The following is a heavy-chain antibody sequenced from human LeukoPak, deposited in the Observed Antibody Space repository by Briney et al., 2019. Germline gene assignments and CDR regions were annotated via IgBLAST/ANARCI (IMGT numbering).Heavy chain of an antibody. J-gene: IGHJ4*02. CDR3: ARDTTYDYGDLYYFDY. D-gene: IGHD4-17*01. CDR2: IYTSGST. Sequence: SSETLSLTCTVSGGSISSGSYYWSWIRQPAGKGLEWIVRIYTSGSTNYNPSLKSRVTISVDTSKNQFSLKLSSVTAADTAVYYCARDTTYDYGDLYYFDYWGQGTLVTVSS. V-gene: IGHV4-61*02. CDR1: GGSISSGSYY.